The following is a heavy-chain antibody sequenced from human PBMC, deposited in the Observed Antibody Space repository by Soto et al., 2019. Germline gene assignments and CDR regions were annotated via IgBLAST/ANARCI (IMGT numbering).Heavy chain of an antibody. D-gene: IGHD6-19*01. CDR3: ARRQWLATGGDAFDI. CDR2: ISSSSSYI. CDR1: GFTFSSYS. J-gene: IGHJ3*02. Sequence: EVQLVESGGGLVQPGGSLRLSCAASGFTFSSYSMNWVRQAPGKGLEWVSSISSSSSYIYYADSVKGRFTISRDNAKNSLYLQMNSLRAEDTAVYYCARRQWLATGGDAFDIWGQGTMVTVSS. V-gene: IGHV3-21*01.